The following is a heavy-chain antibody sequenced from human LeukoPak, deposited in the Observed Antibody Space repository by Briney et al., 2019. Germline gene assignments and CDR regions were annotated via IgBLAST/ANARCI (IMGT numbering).Heavy chain of an antibody. Sequence: GGSLRLSCAASEFTFSSYSMNWVRQAPGKGLGWVSYITNSGNSKSYADSVKGRFTISRDNTKNSLYLQMNGLRAEDTAVYYCARTRSSGYLTFGYWGQGILVTVSS. D-gene: IGHD3-22*01. CDR1: EFTFSSYS. J-gene: IGHJ4*02. V-gene: IGHV3-48*01. CDR3: ARTRSSGYLTFGY. CDR2: ITNSGNSK.